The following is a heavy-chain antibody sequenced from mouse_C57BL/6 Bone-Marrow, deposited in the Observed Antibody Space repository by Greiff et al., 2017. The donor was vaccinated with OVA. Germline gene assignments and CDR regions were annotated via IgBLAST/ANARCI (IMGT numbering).Heavy chain of an antibody. CDR1: GFSLTSYA. J-gene: IGHJ3*01. CDR3: ASGNGYYGCAY. Sequence: VKLVESGPGLVAPSQSLSITCTVSGFSLTSYAISWVRQPPGKGLEWLGVIWTGGGTNNNTAHKTKHSISKNYSKSQVFLKMNSLQTDDAARYYCASGNGYYGCAYWGQGTLVTVSA. V-gene: IGHV2-9-1*01. CDR2: IWTGGGT. D-gene: IGHD2-3*01.